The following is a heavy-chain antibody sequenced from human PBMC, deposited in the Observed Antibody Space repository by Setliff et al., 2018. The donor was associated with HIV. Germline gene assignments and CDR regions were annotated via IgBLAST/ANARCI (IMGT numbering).Heavy chain of an antibody. J-gene: IGHJ3*02. CDR1: GFAFSSYH. Sequence: GGSLRLSCAASGFAFSSYHIHWVRQAPGKGLEWVAVISYDGSNKYYADSVKGRLTISRDNSKNTLYLQMNSLRAEDTAVYCCARSKGHLYYDDDTGYVLRAFDIWGQGTMVTVSS. D-gene: IGHD3-22*01. V-gene: IGHV3-30*04. CDR2: ISYDGSNK. CDR3: ARSKGHLYYDDDTGYVLRAFDI.